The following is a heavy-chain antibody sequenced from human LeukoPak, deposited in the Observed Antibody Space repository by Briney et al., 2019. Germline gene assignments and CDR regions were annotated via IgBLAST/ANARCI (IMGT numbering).Heavy chain of an antibody. CDR3: ARERGNYDILTDYYEGNGFDP. CDR1: GYTFTDYY. CDR2: INPNSGGT. D-gene: IGHD3-9*01. J-gene: IGHJ5*02. V-gene: IGHV1-2*02. Sequence: ASVKVSCKASGYTFTDYYVHWVRQAPGQGLEWMGWINPNSGGTNYAQKFQGTVTMTRDTSISTAYMELTRLRSDDTAVYYCARERGNYDILTDYYEGNGFDPWGQGTLVTVSS.